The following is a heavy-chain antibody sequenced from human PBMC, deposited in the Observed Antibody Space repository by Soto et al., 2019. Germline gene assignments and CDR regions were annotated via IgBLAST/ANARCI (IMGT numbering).Heavy chain of an antibody. D-gene: IGHD3-22*01. Sequence: QVQLVQSGAEVKKPGASVKVSCRASGYTFTSYGLSWVRQAPGQGLEWMGWISAYNGNTNYAQKLQGRVTMTTDTSTSTDSMELRSLRSDDTAVYYGARSGSSGYYLDYWGQGTLVTVSS. CDR1: GYTFTSYG. CDR2: ISAYNGNT. J-gene: IGHJ4*02. V-gene: IGHV1-18*01. CDR3: ARSGSSGYYLDY.